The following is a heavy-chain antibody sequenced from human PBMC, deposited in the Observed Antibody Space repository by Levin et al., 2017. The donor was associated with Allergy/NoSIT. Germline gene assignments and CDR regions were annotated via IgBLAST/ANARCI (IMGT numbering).Heavy chain of an antibody. D-gene: IGHD3-3*01. CDR2: IWYDGSNK. CDR3: ARDRRVVIIGGWFDP. CDR1: GFTFSSYG. Sequence: GESLKISCAASGFTFSSYGMHWVRQAPGKGLEWVAVIWYDGSNKYYADSVKGRFTISRDNSKNTLYLQMNSLRAEDTAVYYCARDRRVVIIGGWFDPWGQGTLVTVSS. V-gene: IGHV3-33*01. J-gene: IGHJ5*02.